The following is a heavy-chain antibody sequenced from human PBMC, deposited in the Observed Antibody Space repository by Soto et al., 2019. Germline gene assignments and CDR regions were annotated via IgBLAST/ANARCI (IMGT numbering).Heavy chain of an antibody. CDR1: GFTFSGFV. CDR3: VRGSSCSSTTCYNLAWFAP. V-gene: IGHV3-33*01. J-gene: IGHJ5*02. D-gene: IGHD2-2*02. CDR2: IWTDGSEI. Sequence: QVQLVESGGGVVQPGESLRLSCTTSGFTFSGFVMQWVRQAPGKGLEWVAVIWTDGSEIHYADSVKGRFTISRDNSKNTVYLQMNSLRAEDTAVYYCVRGSSCSSTTCYNLAWFAPWGHGTQVTVSS.